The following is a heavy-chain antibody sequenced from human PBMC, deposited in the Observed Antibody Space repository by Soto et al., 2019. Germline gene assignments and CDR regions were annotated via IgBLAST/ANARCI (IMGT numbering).Heavy chain of an antibody. CDR2: IYYSGST. V-gene: IGHV4-59*01. Sequence: SETLSLTCTVSGGSLSGYFWSWIRQPPGKGLEWIGYIYYSGSTNYTPSLKSRVTMSVDTSKNQISLKLRSVTAADTAVYYCARATYSSGYSTFVHCGQGTVVTVSS. J-gene: IGHJ4*02. D-gene: IGHD3-22*01. CDR1: GGSLSGYF. CDR3: ARATYSSGYSTFVH.